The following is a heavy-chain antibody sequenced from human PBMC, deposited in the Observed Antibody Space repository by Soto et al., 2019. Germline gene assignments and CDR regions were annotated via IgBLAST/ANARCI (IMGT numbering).Heavy chain of an antibody. J-gene: IGHJ4*02. Sequence: SETLSLTCTVSGGSISSYYWSWIRQPPGKGLEWIGYIYYSGSTNYNPSLKSRVTISVDTSKNQFSLKLSSVTAADTAVYYCARGSGDYYDSSGYYYFDYWGQGTLVTVSS. CDR3: ARGSGDYYDSSGYYYFDY. V-gene: IGHV4-59*01. CDR1: GGSISSYY. D-gene: IGHD3-22*01. CDR2: IYYSGST.